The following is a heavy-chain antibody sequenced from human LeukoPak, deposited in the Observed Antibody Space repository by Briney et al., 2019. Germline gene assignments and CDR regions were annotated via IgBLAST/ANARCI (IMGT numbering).Heavy chain of an antibody. CDR2: IYPGDSDT. CDR3: AGSYDSSGYPLGD. D-gene: IGHD3-22*01. V-gene: IGHV5-51*01. CDR1: GYSFTTYW. J-gene: IGHJ4*02. Sequence: GESLKISCKGSGYSFTTYWILWVRQMPGKGLGWMGIIYPGDSDTRYSPSFQGRVTISADKSISTAYLQWSSLKASDTAMYYCAGSYDSSGYPLGDWGQGTLVTVSS.